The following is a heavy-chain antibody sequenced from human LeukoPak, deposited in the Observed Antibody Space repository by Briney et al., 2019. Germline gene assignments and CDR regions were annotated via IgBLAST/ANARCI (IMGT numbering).Heavy chain of an antibody. CDR3: ARDTRRALGYFDY. J-gene: IGHJ4*02. Sequence: GGSLRLSCAASGFTFSSYAMHWVRQAPGKGLEWVAVISYDGSNKYYADSVKGRFTISRDNSKNTLYLQMNSLRAEDTAVYYCARDTRRALGYFDYWGQGTLVTVSS. CDR1: GFTFSSYA. V-gene: IGHV3-30-3*01. D-gene: IGHD3-10*01. CDR2: ISYDGSNK.